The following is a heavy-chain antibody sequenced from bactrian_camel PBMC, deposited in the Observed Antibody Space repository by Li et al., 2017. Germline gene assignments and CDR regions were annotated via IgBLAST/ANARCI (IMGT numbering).Heavy chain of an antibody. CDR1: AYITEQC. V-gene: IGHV3S55*01. J-gene: IGHJ4*01. CDR2: LRRDGTI. Sequence: HVQLVESGGGSVQAGGSLKLSCAGSAYITEQCGMGWYRQAAGKEVNLVSLRRDGTIIYADSVKGRFTISKDSAKNALYLEMSGLKPEDSAMYYCALQAQYTPFCMTGLRALGDKTRKWWDAHWGQGTQVTVS. CDR3: ALQAQYTPFCMTGLRALGDKTRKWWDAH. D-gene: IGHD1*01.